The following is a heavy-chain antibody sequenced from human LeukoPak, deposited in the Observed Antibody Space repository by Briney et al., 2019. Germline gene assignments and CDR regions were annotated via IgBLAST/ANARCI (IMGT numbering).Heavy chain of an antibody. CDR2: VNSDGSDT. V-gene: IGHV3-74*01. Sequence: GGSLRLSCAASGFTFNNYYVHRVRQAPGKGLVWVSRVNSDGSDTVYADSVKGRFTISTDNAKNTLYLQMNSLTAEDTAVYYCARDRFGGRPDYWGQGTLVTVSS. J-gene: IGHJ4*02. CDR1: GFTFNNYY. D-gene: IGHD3-10*01. CDR3: ARDRFGGRPDY.